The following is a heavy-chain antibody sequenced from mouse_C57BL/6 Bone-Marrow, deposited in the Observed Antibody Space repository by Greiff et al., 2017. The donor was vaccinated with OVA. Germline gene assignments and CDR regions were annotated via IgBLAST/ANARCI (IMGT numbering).Heavy chain of an antibody. CDR2: IYPGDGDP. CDR3: ARHEDGYYASYFDY. CDR1: GYAFSSSW. Sequence: VQLQQSGPELVKPGASVKISCKASGYAFSSSWMNWVKQRPGKGLEWIGRIYPGDGDPNYNGKFKGKATLTADKSSSTAYMQLSSLTSEDSAVYFWARHEDGYYASYFDYWGQGTTLTVSS. D-gene: IGHD2-3*01. V-gene: IGHV1-82*01. J-gene: IGHJ2*01.